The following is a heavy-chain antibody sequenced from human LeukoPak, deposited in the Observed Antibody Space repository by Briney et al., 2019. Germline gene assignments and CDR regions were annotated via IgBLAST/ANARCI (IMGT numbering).Heavy chain of an antibody. CDR3: TRGLMSAVGVGYFDY. D-gene: IGHD1-26*01. Sequence: ASVRVSYKASGYTFTAYYIHWVRQAPGQGLEWLGWINPNSGDTNYAQKFQGRVTMTRDTSITTAYMELSRLKSDDTAVYYCTRGLMSAVGVGYFDYWGQGTLVTVSS. J-gene: IGHJ4*02. CDR2: INPNSGDT. CDR1: GYTFTAYY. V-gene: IGHV1-2*02.